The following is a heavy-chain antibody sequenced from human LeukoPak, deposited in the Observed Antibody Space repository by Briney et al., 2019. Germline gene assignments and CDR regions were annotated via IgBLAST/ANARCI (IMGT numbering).Heavy chain of an antibody. CDR1: GFTFSSYA. V-gene: IGHV3-30-3*01. CDR2: ISYDGSNK. J-gene: IGHJ4*02. CDR3: ARAFDY. Sequence: PGRSLRPSCAASGFTFSSYAMHWVRQAPGKGLEWVAVISYDGSNKYYADSVKGRFTISRDNSKNTLYLQMNSLRAEDTAVYYCARAFDYWGQGTLVTVSS.